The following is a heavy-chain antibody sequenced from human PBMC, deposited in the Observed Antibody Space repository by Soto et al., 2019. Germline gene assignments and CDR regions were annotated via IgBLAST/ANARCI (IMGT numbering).Heavy chain of an antibody. J-gene: IGHJ4*02. CDR3: ARGQVVAAQH. CDR2: IYYSGST. CDR1: GGSISSYY. V-gene: IGHV4-59*08. Sequence: SETLSLTCTVSGGSISSYYWSWIRQPPGKGLEWIGYIYYSGSTNYNPSLKSRVTISVDTSRNQFSLKLSSVTAADTAVYYCARGQVVAAQHWGQGTLVTVSS. D-gene: IGHD2-15*01.